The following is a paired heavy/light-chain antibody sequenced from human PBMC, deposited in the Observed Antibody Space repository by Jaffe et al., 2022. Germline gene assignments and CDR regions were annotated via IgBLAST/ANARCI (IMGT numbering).Heavy chain of an antibody. D-gene: IGHD3-9*01. V-gene: IGHV4-59*01. CDR3: ARGGPYHFLTAYSYYLDF. CDR1: TDSINTDY. J-gene: IGHJ4*02. Sequence: QVQLHESGPGLVKPSETLSLTCTVSTDSINTDYWNWIRQPPGKGLEWVATVYNSGTTSYNPSLKSRLTVSLDMSKKQVSLTLTSVTAADTAVYFCARGGPYHFLTAYSYYLDFWGQGTLVTVSS. CDR2: VYNSGTT.
Light chain of an antibody. CDR1: SSDIGAYKF. V-gene: IGLV2-14*03. CDR3: FSYTTSTTRV. J-gene: IGLJ1*01. CDR2: DVS. Sequence: QSALTQPASVSGSPGQSITISCTGTSSDIGAYKFVSWYQQHPGKAPKLLIYDVSDRPSGVSNRFSGSKSGNTASLTISGLQAEDEADYYCFSYTTSTTRVFGTGTQVTVL.